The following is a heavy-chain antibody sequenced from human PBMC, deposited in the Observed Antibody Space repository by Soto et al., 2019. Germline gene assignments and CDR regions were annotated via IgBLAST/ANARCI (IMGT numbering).Heavy chain of an antibody. D-gene: IGHD6-19*01. CDR3: ATAGASPYSSGWHNFDY. J-gene: IGHJ4*02. V-gene: IGHV1-18*01. CDR2: ISAYNGNT. CDR1: GYTFTSYG. Sequence: ASVKVSCKASGYTFTSYGISWVRQAPGQGIEWMGWISAYNGNTNYAQKLQGRVTMTTDTSTSTAYMELRSLRSDDTAVYYCATAGASPYSSGWHNFDYWGQGTLVTVSS.